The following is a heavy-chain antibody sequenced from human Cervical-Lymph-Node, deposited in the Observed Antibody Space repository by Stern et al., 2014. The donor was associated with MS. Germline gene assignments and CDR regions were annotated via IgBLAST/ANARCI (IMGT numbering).Heavy chain of an antibody. J-gene: IGHJ6*02. CDR3: ASGGEVDGGGV. D-gene: IGHD1-26*01. V-gene: IGHV1-46*01. CDR2: NSPSGGRK. Sequence: VQLVESGAEVRKPGASVKVSCKASGYTLTIFYIHWVRQAPGQGLDWMGINSPSGGRKTFEKTLQDRVTMTRDTSASTVYMELNSLRSEDAAVYYCASGGEVDGGGVWGQGTAVTVFS. CDR1: GYTLTIFY.